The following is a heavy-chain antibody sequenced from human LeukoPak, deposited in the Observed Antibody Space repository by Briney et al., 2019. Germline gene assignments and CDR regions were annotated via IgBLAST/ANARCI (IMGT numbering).Heavy chain of an antibody. Sequence: EGSLRLSCAASGFTFSSYGMHWVRQAPGKGLEWVAVIWYDGSNKYYADSVKGRFTISRDNSKNTLYLQMNSPRAEDTAVYYCARTWIQLWLGGVDYWGQGTLVTVSS. CDR2: IWYDGSNK. J-gene: IGHJ4*02. CDR1: GFTFSSYG. D-gene: IGHD5-18*01. CDR3: ARTWIQLWLGGVDY. V-gene: IGHV3-33*01.